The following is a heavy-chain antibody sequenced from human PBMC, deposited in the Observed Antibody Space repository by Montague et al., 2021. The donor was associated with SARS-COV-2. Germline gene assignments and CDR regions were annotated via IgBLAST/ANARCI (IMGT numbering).Heavy chain of an antibody. V-gene: IGHV3-21*01. D-gene: IGHD3-10*01. Sequence: SLRLSCAASGFTFSSYSMNWVRQAPGKGLEWVSSISSSSSYIYYADSVKGRFTIFRDNAKNPLYLQMNSLRAEDTAVYYCARDPLDYGLWSSGSYYNAYYYYYGMDVWGQGTTVTVSS. J-gene: IGHJ6*02. CDR1: GFTFSSYS. CDR2: ISSSSSYI. CDR3: ARDPLDYGLWSSGSYYNAYYYYYGMDV.